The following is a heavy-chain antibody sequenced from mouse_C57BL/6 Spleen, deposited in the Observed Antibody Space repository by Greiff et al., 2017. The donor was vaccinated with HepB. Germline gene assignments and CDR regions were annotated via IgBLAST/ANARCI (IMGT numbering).Heavy chain of an antibody. V-gene: IGHV5-6*02. D-gene: IGHD2-4*01. CDR3: ARLDYDYAMDY. Sequence: EVKLVESGGDLVKPGGSLKLSCAASGFTFSSYGMSWVRQTPDKRLEWVATISSGGSYTYYPDSVKGRFTISRDNAKNTLYLQMSSLKSEDTAMYYCARLDYDYAMDYWGQGTSVTVSS. J-gene: IGHJ4*01. CDR2: ISSGGSYT. CDR1: GFTFSSYG.